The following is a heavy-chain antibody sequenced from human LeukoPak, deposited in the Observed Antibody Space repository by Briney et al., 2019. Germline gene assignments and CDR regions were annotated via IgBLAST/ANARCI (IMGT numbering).Heavy chain of an antibody. CDR3: ARLKLLWSNYFDY. D-gene: IGHD2-2*01. CDR1: GFIFSSYW. Sequence: GGSLRLSCAASGFIFSSYWMSWVRQAPGKGLEWVANIKQDGSEKYYVDSVKGRFAISRDNAKNSLYLQMNSLRAEDTAVYYCARLKLLWSNYFDYWGQGTLVTVSS. CDR2: IKQDGSEK. V-gene: IGHV3-7*01. J-gene: IGHJ4*02.